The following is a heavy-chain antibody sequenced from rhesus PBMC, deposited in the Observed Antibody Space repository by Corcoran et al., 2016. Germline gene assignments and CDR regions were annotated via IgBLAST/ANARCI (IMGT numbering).Heavy chain of an antibody. CDR2: IDSRGST. CDR3: ARLLYYGSGYYFDY. V-gene: IGHV4-147*01. Sequence: QVQLQESGPGLVKPSETLSLTCAVSGGSSSSSYWSWIRQAPGEGLEWIGRIDSRGSTSYNPSLKSRFTLSIDTSKNQFSLKLISVTAADTAVYYCARLLYYGSGYYFDYWGQGVLVTVSS. CDR1: GGSSSSSY. J-gene: IGHJ4*01. D-gene: IGHD3-28*01.